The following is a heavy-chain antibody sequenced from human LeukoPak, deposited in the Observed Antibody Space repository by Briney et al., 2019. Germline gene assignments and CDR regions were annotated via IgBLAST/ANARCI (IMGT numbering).Heavy chain of an antibody. J-gene: IGHJ4*02. CDR1: GYTFTTYG. V-gene: IGHV1-18*01. CDR3: ARVSYYGSGSYYWRPWDF. CDR2: VSAYNGNT. Sequence: GASVRVSSKPSGYTFTTYGISWVRQAPGQGGEWMGWVSAYNGNTNYAQKFQGRVTMTTDTSTNTAYMELRSLRSDDTAVYYCARVSYYGSGSYYWRPWDFWGQGTLVTVSS. D-gene: IGHD3-10*01.